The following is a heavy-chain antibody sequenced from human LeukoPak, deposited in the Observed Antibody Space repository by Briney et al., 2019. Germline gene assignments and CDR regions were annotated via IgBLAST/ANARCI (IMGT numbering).Heavy chain of an antibody. CDR2: ISYDGSNK. J-gene: IGHJ4*02. Sequence: GGPLRLSCAASGFTFTSYSMNWVRQAPGKGLEWVAVISYDGSNKYYADSVKGRFTISRDNSKNTLYLQMNSLRAEDTAVYYCAKDLYPPSGWYVDYWGQGTLVTVSS. CDR3: AKDLYPPSGWYVDY. CDR1: GFTFTSYS. V-gene: IGHV3-30*18. D-gene: IGHD6-19*01.